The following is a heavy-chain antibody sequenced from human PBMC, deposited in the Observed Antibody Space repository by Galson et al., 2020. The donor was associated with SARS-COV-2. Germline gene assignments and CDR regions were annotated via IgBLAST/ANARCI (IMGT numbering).Heavy chain of an antibody. V-gene: IGHV3-30*04. CDR1: GFTFSSYA. D-gene: IGHD5-18*01. CDR3: AREAWAVDTAMVSASSDAFDI. CDR2: ISYDGSNK. J-gene: IGHJ3*02. Sequence: GESLKISCAASGFTFSSYAMHWVRQAPGKGLEWVAVISYDGSNKYYADSVKGRFTISRDNSKNTLYLQMNSLRAEDTAVYYCAREAWAVDTAMVSASSDAFDIWGQGTMVTVSS.